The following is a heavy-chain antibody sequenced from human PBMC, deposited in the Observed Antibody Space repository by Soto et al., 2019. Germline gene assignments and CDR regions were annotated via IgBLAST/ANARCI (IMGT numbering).Heavy chain of an antibody. CDR2: ISYDGSNK. D-gene: IGHD4-17*01. V-gene: IGHV3-30-3*01. CDR3: ARAPTTVTTAYYFDY. Sequence: QVQLVESGGGVVQPGRSLRLSCAASGFTFSSYAMHWVRQAPGKGLEWVAVISYDGSNKYYAGSVKGRFTISRDNSKNTLYLQMNSLRAEDTAVYYGARAPTTVTTAYYFDYWGQGTLVAVSS. J-gene: IGHJ4*02. CDR1: GFTFSSYA.